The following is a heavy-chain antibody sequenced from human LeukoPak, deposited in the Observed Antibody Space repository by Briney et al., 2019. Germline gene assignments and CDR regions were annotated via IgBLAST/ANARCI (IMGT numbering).Heavy chain of an antibody. CDR3: ARISSSNWYNERGAFDV. CDR2: INQSGST. Sequence: PSETLSLTCAVYGGSFSDYYWSWIRQPPGKGLEWIGDINQSGSTNYNPSLKSRVTISVDTSKNQFSLKLRSVTAADTAVYYCARISSSNWYNERGAFDVWGQGTMVTVSS. J-gene: IGHJ3*01. D-gene: IGHD6-13*01. V-gene: IGHV4-34*01. CDR1: GGSFSDYY.